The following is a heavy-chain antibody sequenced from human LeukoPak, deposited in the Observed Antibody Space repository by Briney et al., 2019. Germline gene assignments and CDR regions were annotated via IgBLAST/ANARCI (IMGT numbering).Heavy chain of an antibody. CDR3: ARDRAGYYDSSGPLDY. CDR1: EFTFSTYA. Sequence: GGSLRLSCAASEFTFSTYAMHWVHQAPGKGLEWVAVISYDGSNKYYADSVKGRFTISRDNSKSTLYLQMNNLRADDTAVYSCARDRAGYYDSSGPLDYWGQGTLVTVSS. CDR2: ISYDGSNK. V-gene: IGHV3-30-3*01. D-gene: IGHD3-22*01. J-gene: IGHJ4*02.